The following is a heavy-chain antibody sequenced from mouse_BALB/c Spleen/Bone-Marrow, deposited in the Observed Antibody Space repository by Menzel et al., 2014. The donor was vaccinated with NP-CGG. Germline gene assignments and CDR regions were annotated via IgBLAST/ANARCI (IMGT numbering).Heavy chain of an antibody. CDR3: ARWNGYYAMDY. D-gene: IGHD1-2*01. CDR1: GYSITSGYS. Sequence: EVQLVESGPALVKPSQSLSLTCTVTGYSITSGYSWHWIRQFPGNTLEWMGYIHYSGGTNYNPSLKSRISITRDTSKNQFFLQLNSVTTEDTATYYCARWNGYYAMDYWGQRTSVTVSS. CDR2: IHYSGGT. V-gene: IGHV3-1*02. J-gene: IGHJ4*01.